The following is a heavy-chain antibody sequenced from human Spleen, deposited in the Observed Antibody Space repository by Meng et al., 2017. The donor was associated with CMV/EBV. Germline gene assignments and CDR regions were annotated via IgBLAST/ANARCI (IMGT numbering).Heavy chain of an antibody. CDR3: AGAPAAIRGIDF. J-gene: IGHJ4*02. CDR2: ISYDGSNK. D-gene: IGHD2-2*02. CDR1: GFTFSSYA. Sequence: GGSLRLSCAASGFTFSSYAMHWVRQAPGKGLEWVAVISYDGSNKYYADSVKGRFTISRDNSKNTLYLQMNSLRVEDTAVYYCAGAPAAIRGIDFWGQGTLVTVSS. V-gene: IGHV3-30-3*01.